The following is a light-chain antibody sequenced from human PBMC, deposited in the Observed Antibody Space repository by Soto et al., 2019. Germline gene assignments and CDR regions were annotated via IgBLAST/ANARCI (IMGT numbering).Light chain of an antibody. CDR1: QSIGSY. V-gene: IGKV1-39*01. CDR2: AAS. CDR3: QQSYRTPVT. Sequence: DIQMTLSPSSLSASVGDSVTIICRASQSIGSYLNWYQQNRGKAPKLLIYAASTLQSGVPSRFRGSGSGPDFTLTISSLQPEDFATYYCQQSYRTPVTFGPGTQV. J-gene: IGKJ3*01.